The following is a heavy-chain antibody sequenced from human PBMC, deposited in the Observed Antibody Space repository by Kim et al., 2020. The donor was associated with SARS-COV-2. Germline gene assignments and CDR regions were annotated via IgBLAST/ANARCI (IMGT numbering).Heavy chain of an antibody. V-gene: IGHV3-64D*06. D-gene: IGHD3-16*01. J-gene: IGHJ6*02. CDR2: ISSNGGST. Sequence: GGSLRLSCSASGFTFSSYAMHWVRQAPGKGLEYVSAISSNGGSTYYADSVKGRFTISRDNSKNTLYLQMSSLRAEDTAVYYCVKDTPVNYDYVWSSPKGWLYYGMDVWGQGTTVTVSS. CDR3: VKDTPVNYDYVWSSPKGWLYYGMDV. CDR1: GFTFSSYA.